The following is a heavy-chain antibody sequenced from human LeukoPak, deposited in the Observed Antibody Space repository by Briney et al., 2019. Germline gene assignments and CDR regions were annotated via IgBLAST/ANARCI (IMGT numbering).Heavy chain of an antibody. CDR1: GLIVSSNY. Sequence: GGSLRLSCAASGLIVSSNYMTWVRQAPGKGLEWVSFIYSGGSTYYADSVKGRFTISRDNSKNTLYLQVNSLRAEDTAVYYCGRLGWLRSFAVDYWGQGTLVTVSS. V-gene: IGHV3-53*01. D-gene: IGHD5-12*01. CDR2: IYSGGST. CDR3: GRLGWLRSFAVDY. J-gene: IGHJ4*02.